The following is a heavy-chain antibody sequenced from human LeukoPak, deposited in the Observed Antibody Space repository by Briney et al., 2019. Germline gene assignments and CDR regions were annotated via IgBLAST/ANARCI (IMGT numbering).Heavy chain of an antibody. CDR3: ARAPLRGSYFYRPPQFDY. Sequence: ASVKVSCKASGYTFTGYYMHWVRQAPGQGLEWMGIINPSGGSTSYAQKFQGRVTMTRDTSTSTVYMELSSLRSEDTAVYYCARAPLRGSYFYRPPQFDYWGQGTLVTVSS. D-gene: IGHD1-26*01. CDR2: INPSGGST. CDR1: GYTFTGYY. J-gene: IGHJ4*02. V-gene: IGHV1-46*01.